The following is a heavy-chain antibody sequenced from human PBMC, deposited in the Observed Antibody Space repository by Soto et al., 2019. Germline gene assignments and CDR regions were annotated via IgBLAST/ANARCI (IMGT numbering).Heavy chain of an antibody. CDR1: GGTFSSYA. D-gene: IGHD2-2*01. CDR3: ARALRLGIGYCSSTSCYTQGTGYYYYGMDV. Sequence: ASVKVSCKASGGTFSSYAISWVRQAPGQGLEWMGGIIPIFGTANYAQKFQGRVTITADESTSTAYMELNSLRSEDTAVYYCARALRLGIGYCSSTSCYTQGTGYYYYGMDVWGQGTTVTVSS. V-gene: IGHV1-69*13. J-gene: IGHJ6*02. CDR2: IIPIFGTA.